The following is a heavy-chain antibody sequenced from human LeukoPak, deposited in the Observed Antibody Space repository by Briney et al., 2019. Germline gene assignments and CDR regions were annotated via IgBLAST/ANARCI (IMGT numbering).Heavy chain of an antibody. D-gene: IGHD6-13*01. V-gene: IGHV4-34*01. CDR2: INHSGST. CDR1: GGSFSGYY. J-gene: IGHJ5*02. Sequence: SETLSLTCAVYGGSFSGYYWSWIRQPPGKGLEWIGEINHSGSTNYNPSLKSRVTISVDTSKNQFSLKLSSVTAADTVVYYCARVGIAAAGRMSWFDPWGQGTLVTVSS. CDR3: ARVGIAAAGRMSWFDP.